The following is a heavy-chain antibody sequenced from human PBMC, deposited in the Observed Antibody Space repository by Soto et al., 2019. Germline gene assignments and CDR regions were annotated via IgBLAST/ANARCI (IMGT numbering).Heavy chain of an antibody. V-gene: IGHV3-23*01. CDR3: ATYYYDSSGYLDY. J-gene: IGHJ4*02. CDR2: ISGSGGST. CDR1: GFTFSSYA. D-gene: IGHD3-22*01. Sequence: EVQLLESGGGLVQPGGSLRLSCAASGFTFSSYAMSWDRQAPGKGLEWVSAISGSGGSTYYADSVKGRFTISRDNSKNTLYLQMNSLRAEDTAVYYCATYYYDSSGYLDYWGQGTLVTVSS.